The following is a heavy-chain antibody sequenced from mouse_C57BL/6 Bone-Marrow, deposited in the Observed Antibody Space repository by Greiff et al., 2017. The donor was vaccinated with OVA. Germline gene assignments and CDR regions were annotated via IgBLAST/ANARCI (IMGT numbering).Heavy chain of an antibody. Sequence: VQLQQSGAELVRPGTSVKVSCKASGYAFTNYLIEWVKQRPGQGLEWIGVINPGSGNTYYNEKFKGKATLTAEKSSSTAYMQLSSLTSEDSAVYFCARGFTTVVGDYYAMDYWGQGTSVTVSS. J-gene: IGHJ4*01. V-gene: IGHV1-54*01. D-gene: IGHD1-1*01. CDR3: ARGFTTVVGDYYAMDY. CDR1: GYAFTNYL. CDR2: INPGSGNT.